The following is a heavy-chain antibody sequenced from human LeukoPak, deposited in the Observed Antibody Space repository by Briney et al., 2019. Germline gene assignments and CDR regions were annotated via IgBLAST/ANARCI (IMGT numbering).Heavy chain of an antibody. D-gene: IGHD2-2*01. CDR1: GGSISSYY. CDR2: IYYSGST. CDR3: ARGGSEYCSSTSCYAFDI. Sequence: SETLSLTCTVSGGSISSYYWSWIRQPPGKGLEWIGYIYYSGSTNYNPSLKSRVTISVDTSKNQFSLKLSSVTAADTAVYYCARGGSEYCSSTSCYAFDIWGQGTMVTVSS. J-gene: IGHJ3*02. V-gene: IGHV4-59*01.